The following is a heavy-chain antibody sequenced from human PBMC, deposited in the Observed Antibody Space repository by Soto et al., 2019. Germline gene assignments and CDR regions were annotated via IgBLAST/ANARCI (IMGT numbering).Heavy chain of an antibody. Sequence: GGSLRLSCAASGFTFISYSMNWVRQAPGKGLEWVSSISSSSSYIYYADSVKGRFTISRDNAKNSLYLQMNSLRAEDTAVYYCARDAGDGYNYYWGQGTLVTVSS. V-gene: IGHV3-21*01. CDR3: ARDAGDGYNYY. CDR1: GFTFISYS. D-gene: IGHD5-12*01. J-gene: IGHJ4*02. CDR2: ISSSSSYI.